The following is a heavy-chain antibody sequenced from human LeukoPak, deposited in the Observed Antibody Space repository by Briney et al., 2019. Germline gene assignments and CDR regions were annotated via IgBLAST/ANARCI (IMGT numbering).Heavy chain of an antibody. Sequence: GRSLRLSCAASGFTFSSYGMHWVRQAPGKGLVWVSRLNSDGSSSAFADSKKGRFTISRDNAKNTLYLQMNSLRAEDTAVYFCVRAKGGPGSTWAFDIWGQGTMVTVSS. CDR2: LNSDGSSS. J-gene: IGHJ3*02. D-gene: IGHD6-13*01. CDR3: VRAKGGPGSTWAFDI. V-gene: IGHV3-74*01. CDR1: GFTFSSYG.